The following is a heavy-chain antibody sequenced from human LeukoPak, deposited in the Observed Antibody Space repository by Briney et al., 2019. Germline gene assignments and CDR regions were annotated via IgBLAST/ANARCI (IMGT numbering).Heavy chain of an antibody. V-gene: IGHV3-23*01. CDR3: AKDRAGVAVARVFDY. D-gene: IGHD6-19*01. Sequence: TGGSLRLSCAASGFTFSSYAMSWVRQAPGKGLEWVSAISGSGGSTYYADSVKGRFTISRDNSKNTLYLQMNSLRAEDTAVYYCAKDRAGVAVARVFDYWGQGTLVTVSS. J-gene: IGHJ4*02. CDR1: GFTFSSYA. CDR2: ISGSGGST.